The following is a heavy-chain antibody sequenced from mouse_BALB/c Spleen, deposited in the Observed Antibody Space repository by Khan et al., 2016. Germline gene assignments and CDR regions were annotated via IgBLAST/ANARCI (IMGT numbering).Heavy chain of an antibody. CDR3: ASPDGYYAY. Sequence: QVQLKQSGAELVRPGSSVKISCKASGYAFSSYWMNWVKQRPGQGLEWIGQIYPGDGDTNYNGKFKGKATLTVDKSSSTAYMQLSSLTSEDSAVYFCASPDGYYAYWGQGTLVTVSA. CDR1: GYAFSSYW. D-gene: IGHD2-3*01. V-gene: IGHV1-80*01. CDR2: IYPGDGDT. J-gene: IGHJ3*01.